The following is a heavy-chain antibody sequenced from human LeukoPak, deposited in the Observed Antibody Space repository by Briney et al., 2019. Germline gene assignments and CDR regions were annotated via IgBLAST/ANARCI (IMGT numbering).Heavy chain of an antibody. D-gene: IGHD4-17*01. J-gene: IGHJ4*02. CDR2: ISSSGSYI. CDR3: AREPVTGSVY. CDR1: GFTSSSYS. Sequence: GGSLRLSCAASGFTSSSYSMNWVRQAPGKGLEWVSSISSSGSYIYYADSVKGRFTISRDNAKNSLYLLMNSLRAEDTAVYYCAREPVTGSVYWGQGTLVTVSS. V-gene: IGHV3-21*01.